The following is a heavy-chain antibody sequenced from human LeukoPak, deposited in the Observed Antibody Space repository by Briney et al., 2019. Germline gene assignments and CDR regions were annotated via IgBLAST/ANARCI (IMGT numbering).Heavy chain of an antibody. D-gene: IGHD3/OR15-3a*01. CDR3: ARGHFDLNL. V-gene: IGHV4-61*01. J-gene: IGHJ5*02. CDR1: GVSVSSRSYY. CDR2: SYYSGTT. Sequence: SETLSLTCTVSGVSVSSRSYYWTWIRQPPGKGLEWIGYSYYSGTTNLNPSLKSRVTISVDTSKNQFSLKLNSVTAADTAVYYCARGHFDLNLWGQGTLVTVSS.